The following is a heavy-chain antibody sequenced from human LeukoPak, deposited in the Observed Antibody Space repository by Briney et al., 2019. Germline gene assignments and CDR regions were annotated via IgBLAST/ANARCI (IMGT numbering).Heavy chain of an antibody. J-gene: IGHJ3*01. CDR3: VRVGSGATRADTLDL. Sequence: GGSLRLSCAASGFTFSDFWMTWVRQAPGEGLEWVSSIGAAGSHIYYADSMKGRFTISRDNAKSSLFLQMNSLRAEDTGIYYCVRVGSGATRADTLDLWGQGTMVTVSS. D-gene: IGHD6-19*01. CDR1: GFTFSDFW. V-gene: IGHV3-21*01. CDR2: IGAAGSHI.